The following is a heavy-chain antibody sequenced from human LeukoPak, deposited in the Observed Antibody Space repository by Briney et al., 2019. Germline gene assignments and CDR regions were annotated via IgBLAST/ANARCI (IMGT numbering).Heavy chain of an antibody. D-gene: IGHD2-2*01. CDR2: IYYSGST. V-gene: IGHV4-59*01. CDR1: GGSISSYY. CDR3: AREGPAANLDYYYYYMDV. Sequence: SETLSLTCTVSGGSISSYYWSWIRQPPGKGLEWIGYIYYSGSTNYNPSLKSRVTISVDTSKNQFSLKLSSATAADTAVYYCAREGPAANLDYYYYYMDVWGKGTTVTVSS. J-gene: IGHJ6*03.